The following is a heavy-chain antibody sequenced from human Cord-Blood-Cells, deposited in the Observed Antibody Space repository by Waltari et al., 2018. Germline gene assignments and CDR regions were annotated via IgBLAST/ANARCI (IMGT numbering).Heavy chain of an antibody. V-gene: IGHV4-39*01. Sequence: QLQLQESGPGLVKPSETLSLTCTVCGGSISSSSYYWGWFRQPPGKGREWIGSIYYSGRTYYNPSLKSRVTISVDTSKNQFSLKLSSVTAADTAVYYCARPQWGYFDWLFAFDIWGQGTMVTVSS. CDR1: GGSISSSSYY. CDR3: ARPQWGYFDWLFAFDI. J-gene: IGHJ3*02. D-gene: IGHD3-9*01. CDR2: IYYSGRT.